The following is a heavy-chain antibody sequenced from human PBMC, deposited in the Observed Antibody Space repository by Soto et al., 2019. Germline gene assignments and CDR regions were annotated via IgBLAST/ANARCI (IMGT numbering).Heavy chain of an antibody. CDR3: ASRGYDFWSGLDP. CDR1: GYTFTRYT. Sequence: ASVKVSCKASGYTFTRYTMNWVRQAPGQRLEWMGWINPDNGNTKSSQKFQGRVTITRDTSARTAYMELNSLRSEDTAVYYCASRGYDFWSGLDPWGQGTLVTVSS. CDR2: INPDNGNT. J-gene: IGHJ5*02. V-gene: IGHV1-3*01. D-gene: IGHD3-3*01.